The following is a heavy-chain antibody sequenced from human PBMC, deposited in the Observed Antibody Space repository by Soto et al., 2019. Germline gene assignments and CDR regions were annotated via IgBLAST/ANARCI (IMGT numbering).Heavy chain of an antibody. V-gene: IGHV3-15*01. CDR1: EFTFLSAW. J-gene: IGHJ3*02. CDR3: YYDSSGYYYLTFDI. D-gene: IGHD3-22*01. Sequence: XVSLRLTCADSEFTFLSAWLSGIRQAPGKGLEWVGRIKSKTDGGTTDYAAPVKGRFTISRDDSKNTLYLQMNSLKTEDTAVYYCYYDSSGYYYLTFDIWGQGTMVTVSS. CDR2: IKSKTDGGTT.